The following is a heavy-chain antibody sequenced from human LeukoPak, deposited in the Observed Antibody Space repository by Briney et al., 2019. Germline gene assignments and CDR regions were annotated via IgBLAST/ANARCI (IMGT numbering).Heavy chain of an antibody. CDR3: ARGGYDFWSTFGY. J-gene: IGHJ4*02. V-gene: IGHV3-30-3*01. Sequence: PGRSLRPSCAASGFTFSSYAMHWVRQAPGKGLEWVAVISYDGSNKYYADSVKGRFTISRDNSKNTLYLQMNSLRAEDMAVYYCARGGYDFWSTFGYWGQGTLVTVSS. D-gene: IGHD3-3*01. CDR2: ISYDGSNK. CDR1: GFTFSSYA.